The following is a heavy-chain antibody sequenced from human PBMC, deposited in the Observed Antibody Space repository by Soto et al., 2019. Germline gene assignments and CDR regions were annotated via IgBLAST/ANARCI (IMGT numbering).Heavy chain of an antibody. CDR1: GFTFRNYS. CDR3: FLCCGGNCCDLLDFCGRGSLVLGSSGM. J-gene: IGHJ6*01. V-gene: IGHV3-23*01. Sequence: RHSNTASGFTFRNYSMTWGRLPPEKGLEWVSSISGSGGSTYYAVSVKGRFTISRDNSRTTLFLQMSSLRAEDTAVYYCFLCCGGNCCDLLDFCGRGSLVLGSSGM. CDR2: ISGSGGST. D-gene: IGHD2-21*02.